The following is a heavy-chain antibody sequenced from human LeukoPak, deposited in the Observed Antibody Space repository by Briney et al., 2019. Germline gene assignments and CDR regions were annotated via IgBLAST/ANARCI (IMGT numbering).Heavy chain of an antibody. D-gene: IGHD6-13*01. J-gene: IGHJ6*02. CDR3: ARARHRLYSPSWAMDV. Sequence: ASVKVSCKASGYTFTSYGINWVRQAPGQRLEWMGWINAGNSNTKSSQKFQDRATITRDTSASTVYMELSSLRSEDTAVYYCARARHRLYSPSWAMDVWGQGTTVTVSS. CDR2: INAGNSNT. V-gene: IGHV1-3*01. CDR1: GYTFTSYG.